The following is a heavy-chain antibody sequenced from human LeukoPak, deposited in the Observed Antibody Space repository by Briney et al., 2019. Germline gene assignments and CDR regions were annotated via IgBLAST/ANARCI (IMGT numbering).Heavy chain of an antibody. CDR2: IIPILGIA. Sequence: SVEVSCKASGGTFSSYAISWVRQAPGQGLEWMGRIIPILGIANYAQKFQGRVTITADKSTSTAYMELSSLRSEDTAVYYCARDTGITIFGVAFPWGQGTLVTVSS. CDR3: ARDTGITIFGVAFP. CDR1: GGTFSSYA. D-gene: IGHD3-3*01. V-gene: IGHV1-69*04. J-gene: IGHJ4*02.